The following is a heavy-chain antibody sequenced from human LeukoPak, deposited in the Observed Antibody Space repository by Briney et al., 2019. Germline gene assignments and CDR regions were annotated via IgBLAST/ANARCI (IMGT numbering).Heavy chain of an antibody. CDR1: GFTFSSYA. V-gene: IGHV3-23*01. CDR3: AKDFKKGYQLGPFDY. Sequence: PGGSLRLSCAASGFTFSSYAMSWVRQAPGKGLEWVSAISGSGGSTYYADSVKGRFTISRDNSKNTLYLQMNSLRAEDTAVYYCAKDFKKGYQLGPFDYWGQGTLVTVSS. CDR2: ISGSGGST. J-gene: IGHJ4*02. D-gene: IGHD2-2*01.